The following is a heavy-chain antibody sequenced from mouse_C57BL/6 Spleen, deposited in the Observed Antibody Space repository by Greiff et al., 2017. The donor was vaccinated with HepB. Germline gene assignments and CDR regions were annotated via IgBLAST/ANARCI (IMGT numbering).Heavy chain of an antibody. CDR3: ARAVYGSSSGFAY. Sequence: EVQLVESGPGLVKPSQSLSLTCSVPGYSITSGYYWNWIRQFPGNKLEWMGFISYDGSNNYNPSLKNRISITRDTSKNQFFLKLNSVTTEDTATYYCARAVYGSSSGFAYWGQGTLVTVSA. CDR1: GYSITSGYY. V-gene: IGHV3-6*01. CDR2: ISYDGSN. J-gene: IGHJ3*01. D-gene: IGHD1-1*01.